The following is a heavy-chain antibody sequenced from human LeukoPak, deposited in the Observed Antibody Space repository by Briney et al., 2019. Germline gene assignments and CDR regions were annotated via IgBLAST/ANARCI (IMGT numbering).Heavy chain of an antibody. D-gene: IGHD5-24*01. V-gene: IGHV5-51*01. CDR1: GYSVTSYG. Sequence: ESLKISCKGSGYSVTSYGIGWVRQMPGKGLEWMGFMYTGDSATTDSPSFHGQVTISADKSISTAYLQWSSLKASDTAMYYCARSGDGYSNDYWGQGTLVTVSS. CDR3: ARSGDGYSNDY. J-gene: IGHJ4*02. CDR2: MYTGDSAT.